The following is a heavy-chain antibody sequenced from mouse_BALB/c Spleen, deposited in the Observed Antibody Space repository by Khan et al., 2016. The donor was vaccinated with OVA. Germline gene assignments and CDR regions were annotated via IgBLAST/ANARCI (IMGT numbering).Heavy chain of an antibody. J-gene: IGHJ2*01. CDR2: INTETGEP. D-gene: IGHD2-14*01. V-gene: IGHV9-2-1*01. CDR3: ARDRYEYFDY. Sequence: QIQLVQSGPELKKPGETVKISCKASGYTFTDYSMHWVKQAPGKGLKWMGWINTETGEPTYADDFKGRFAFSLETSASTAYLQINNLKNEDTATXFWARDRYEYFDYRGQGTTLTVSS. CDR1: GYTFTDYS.